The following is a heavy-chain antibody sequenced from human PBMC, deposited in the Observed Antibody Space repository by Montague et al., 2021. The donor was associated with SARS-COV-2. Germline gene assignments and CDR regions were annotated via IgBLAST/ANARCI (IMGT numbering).Heavy chain of an antibody. Sequence: SETLSLTCAVRGGSFSTYSWNWIRQPPGKGLEWIGEIHHGGSTNYNPSLKSRVTISADTSKNQFSLKLTSVAAADTAVYYCARLGVGVVPSPILGVRPYYSYYYMDVWGKGTTVTVSS. CDR3: ARLGVGVVPSPILGVRPYYSYYYMDV. V-gene: IGHV4-34*01. CDR2: IHHGGST. D-gene: IGHD2-2*02. CDR1: GGSFSTYS. J-gene: IGHJ6*03.